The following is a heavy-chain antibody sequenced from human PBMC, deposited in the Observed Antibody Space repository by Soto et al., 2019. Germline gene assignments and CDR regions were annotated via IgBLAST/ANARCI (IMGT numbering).Heavy chain of an antibody. J-gene: IGHJ6*03. CDR3: ARGTRFLECLPLEPYYYYYMDV. CDR1: GYTFTSYA. D-gene: IGHD3-3*01. Sequence: QVQLVQSGAEVKKPGASVKVSCKASGYTFTSYAMHWVRQAPGQRLEWMGWINAGNGNTKYSQKFQGRVTITRDTSASTAYMELISLRSEDTAVYYCARGTRFLECLPLEPYYYYYMDVWGKGTTVTVSS. CDR2: INAGNGNT. V-gene: IGHV1-3*01.